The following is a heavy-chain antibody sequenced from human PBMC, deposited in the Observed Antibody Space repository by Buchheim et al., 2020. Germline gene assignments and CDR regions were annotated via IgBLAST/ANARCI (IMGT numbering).Heavy chain of an antibody. CDR1: GGSISSSSYY. J-gene: IGHJ2*01. CDR3: ARRSMIVVVIDYWYFDL. CDR2: IYYSGST. Sequence: QLQLQESGPGLVKPSETLSLTCTVSGGSISSSSYYWGWIRQPPGKGLEWIGSIYYSGSTYYNPSLKSRVTISVDTSKNQFSLKLSSVTAADTAVYYCARRSMIVVVIDYWYFDLWGRGTL. V-gene: IGHV4-39*01. D-gene: IGHD3-22*01.